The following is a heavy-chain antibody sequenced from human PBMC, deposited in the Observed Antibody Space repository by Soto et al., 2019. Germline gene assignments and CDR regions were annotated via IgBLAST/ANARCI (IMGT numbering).Heavy chain of an antibody. CDR1: GFTFSYYW. V-gene: IGHV3-74*03. Sequence: EVQLVESGGGLVQPGESLRLSCAASGFTFSYYWMHWVRQTPGKGLLWVSHIQNDGSRTTYADSVKGRFTISRDNARNTVYLQMNSLRDDDTAVYYCARGDRGAFDLWGQGTAVTVSS. CDR2: IQNDGSRT. CDR3: ARGDRGAFDL. J-gene: IGHJ3*01. D-gene: IGHD1-26*01.